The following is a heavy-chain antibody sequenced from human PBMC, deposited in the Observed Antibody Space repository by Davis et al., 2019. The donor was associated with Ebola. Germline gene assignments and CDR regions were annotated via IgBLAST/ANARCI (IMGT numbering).Heavy chain of an antibody. D-gene: IGHD2-2*01. Sequence: ASVKVSCKTSGYTFSNYALNWVRQAPGQGLEWMGWINTNTGHPTYAQGFTGRFVFSLDSSVSTAYLQINSLKAEDTAVYYCARSSMTQDAFNIWGQGTMVTVSS. J-gene: IGHJ3*02. CDR3: ARSSMTQDAFNI. V-gene: IGHV7-4-1*02. CDR2: INTNTGHP. CDR1: GYTFSNYA.